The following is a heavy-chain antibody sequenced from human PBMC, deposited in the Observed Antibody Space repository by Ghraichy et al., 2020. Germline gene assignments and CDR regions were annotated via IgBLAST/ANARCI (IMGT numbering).Heavy chain of an antibody. CDR2: ISGSGGST. Sequence: GGSLRLSCAASGFTFSSYAMSWVRQAPGKGLEWVSAISGSGGSTYYADSVKGRFTISRDNSKNTLYLQMNSLRAEDTAVYYCARQLGYCSGGSCFPDRLYYYYGMDVWGQGTTVTVSS. J-gene: IGHJ6*02. D-gene: IGHD2-15*01. V-gene: IGHV3-23*01. CDR1: GFTFSSYA. CDR3: ARQLGYCSGGSCFPDRLYYYYGMDV.